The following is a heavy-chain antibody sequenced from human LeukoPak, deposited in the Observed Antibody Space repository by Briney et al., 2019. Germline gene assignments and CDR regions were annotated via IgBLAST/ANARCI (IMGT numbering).Heavy chain of an antibody. J-gene: IGHJ4*02. Sequence: GGSLRLSCAASGFTFSSYAMTWVRQAPGKGLECVSAISDSGGSTYYVDSVKGRFTISRDNSKNTLFLQMNSLRAEDTAVYFCARGEQQLILPFDYWGQGTLVTVSS. CDR3: ARGEQQLILPFDY. CDR2: ISDSGGST. CDR1: GFTFSSYA. D-gene: IGHD6-13*01. V-gene: IGHV3-23*01.